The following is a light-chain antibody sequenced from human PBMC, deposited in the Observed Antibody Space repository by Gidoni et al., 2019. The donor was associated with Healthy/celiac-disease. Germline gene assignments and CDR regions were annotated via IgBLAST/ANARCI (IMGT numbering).Light chain of an antibody. J-gene: IGKJ2*01. CDR2: AAS. V-gene: IGKV1-39*01. CDR1: QSISSY. Sequence: MTQSPSSLSASVGDRVTITCRASQSISSYLNWYQQKPGKAPKLLIYAASSLQSGVPSRFSDSGSGTDFTLTISSLQPEDFATYYCQQSYSTPYTFXQXTKLXIK. CDR3: QQSYSTPYT.